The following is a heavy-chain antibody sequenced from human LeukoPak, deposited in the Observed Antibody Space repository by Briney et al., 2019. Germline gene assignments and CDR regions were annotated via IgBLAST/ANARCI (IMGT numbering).Heavy chain of an antibody. CDR3: ARCRQGGYYYDSSGYDY. V-gene: IGHV3-11*01. CDR2: ISSSGSTI. J-gene: IGHJ4*02. Sequence: GGSLRLSCAASGFTFSDYYMTWIRQAPGKGLEWVSYISSSGSTIYYADSVKGRFTISRGNAKNSLYLQMNSLRAEDTAVYYCARCRQGGYYYDSSGYDYWGQGTLVTVSS. D-gene: IGHD3-22*01. CDR1: GFTFSDYY.